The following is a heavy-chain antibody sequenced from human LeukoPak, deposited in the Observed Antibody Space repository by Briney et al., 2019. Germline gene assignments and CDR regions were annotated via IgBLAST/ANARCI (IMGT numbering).Heavy chain of an antibody. Sequence: TGGSLRLSCAASGLTFSSYWMHWVRQAPGKGLVWVSRINSDRSSTSYADSVKGRFTISRDNAKNTLYLQMNTLRAEDTAVYYCVSIPGDWGQGILVTVSS. V-gene: IGHV3-74*01. CDR1: GLTFSSYW. CDR3: VSIPGD. D-gene: IGHD7-27*01. CDR2: INSDRSST. J-gene: IGHJ4*02.